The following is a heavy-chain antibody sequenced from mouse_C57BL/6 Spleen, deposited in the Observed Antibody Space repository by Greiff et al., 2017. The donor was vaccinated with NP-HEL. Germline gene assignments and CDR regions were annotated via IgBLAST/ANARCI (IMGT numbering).Heavy chain of an antibody. Sequence: EVKVVESGGGLVKPGGSLKLSCAASGFTFSSYAMSWVRQTPEKRLEWVATISDGGSYTYYPDNVKGRFTISRDNAKNNLYLQMRHLKSEDTAMYYCARDDVRLPAMDDWGQGTSVTVSS. J-gene: IGHJ4*01. D-gene: IGHD3-2*02. CDR2: ISDGGSYT. CDR1: GFTFSSYA. CDR3: ARDDVRLPAMDD. V-gene: IGHV5-4*01.